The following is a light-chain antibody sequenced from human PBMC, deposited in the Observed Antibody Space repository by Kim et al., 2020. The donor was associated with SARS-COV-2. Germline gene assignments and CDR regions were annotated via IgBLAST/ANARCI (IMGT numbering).Light chain of an antibody. V-gene: IGKV1-8*01. J-gene: IGKJ1*01. CDR3: QQYYTYPRT. Sequence: AIRITQSPSSLSASTGDRVTITCRASQDINTYLAWYQQKPGKAPNLLIYAASTLQSGVPSRFSGSGSGTDFTLTINCLQSEDFATYYCQQYYTYPRTFGQGTKLEI. CDR1: QDINTY. CDR2: AAS.